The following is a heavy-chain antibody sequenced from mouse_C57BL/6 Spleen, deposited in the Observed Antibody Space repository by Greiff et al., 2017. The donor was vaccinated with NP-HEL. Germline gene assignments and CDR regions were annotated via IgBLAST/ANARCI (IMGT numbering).Heavy chain of an antibody. CDR1: GYTFTSYW. J-gene: IGHJ4*01. V-gene: IGHV1-72*01. Sequence: QVQLKQPGAELVKPGASVKLSCKASGYTFTSYWMHWVKQRPGRGLEWIGRIDPNSGGTKYNEKFKSKATLTVDKPSSTAYMQLSSLTSEDSAVYYCARDSSPYAMDYWGQGTTVTVSS. CDR3: ARDSSPYAMDY. CDR2: IDPNSGGT. D-gene: IGHD1-3*01.